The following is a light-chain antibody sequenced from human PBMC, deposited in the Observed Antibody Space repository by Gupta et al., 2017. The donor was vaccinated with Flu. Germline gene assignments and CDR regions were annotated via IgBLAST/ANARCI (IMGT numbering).Light chain of an antibody. CDR3: SAWDYGLRGPWV. V-gene: IGLV1-47*02. Sequence: QSVLTQPPSVSGTLGQRVTVSRSGSSVNIGRNYVYWYHILPGRAPSLLIHSNSQRSSCVPDRFSVSKSGTSAYLAISVLLSEDEGDYFCSAWDYGLRGPWVFGGGTKLTVL. J-gene: IGLJ3*02. CDR1: SVNIGRNY. CDR2: SNS.